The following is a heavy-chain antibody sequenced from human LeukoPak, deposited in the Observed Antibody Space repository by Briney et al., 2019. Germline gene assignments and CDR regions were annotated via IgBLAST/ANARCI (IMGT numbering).Heavy chain of an antibody. CDR2: ISGSGGST. D-gene: IGHD2-15*01. CDR1: GFTFSSYA. J-gene: IGHJ4*02. Sequence: PGGSLRLSCAASGFTFSSYAMSWVRQALGKGLEWVSAISGSGGSTYYADSVKGRFTISRDNSKNTLYLQMNSLRAEDTAVYYCAKDRPYCSGGSCYKMDYFDYWGQGTLVTVSS. CDR3: AKDRPYCSGGSCYKMDYFDY. V-gene: IGHV3-23*01.